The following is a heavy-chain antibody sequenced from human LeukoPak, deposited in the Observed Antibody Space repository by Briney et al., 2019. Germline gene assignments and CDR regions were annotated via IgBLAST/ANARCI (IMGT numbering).Heavy chain of an antibody. J-gene: IGHJ4*02. CDR1: GFTFSTYA. CDR2: IDRSGDRT. Sequence: PGGSLRLSCAASGFTFSTYAMNWVRQAPGKGLEWVSAIDRSGDRTYYADSVKGRFTISRDNSKNTLYLQMNSLRAEDTAVYYCASEGRDSTAYYYFDCWGQGTLVSVSS. V-gene: IGHV3-23*01. D-gene: IGHD3-22*01. CDR3: ASEGRDSTAYYYFDC.